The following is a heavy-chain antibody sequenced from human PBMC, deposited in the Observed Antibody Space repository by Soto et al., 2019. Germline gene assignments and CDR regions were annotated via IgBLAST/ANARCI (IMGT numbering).Heavy chain of an antibody. Sequence: QVQLVQSGAEVKEPGASVKVSCKASGDTFTAYGFHWVRQAPGHRLEWMGWINAGNGDTKYSQKFQDRVTITGDTSASIAYMEMSSLRSEDTTVYSCARDVSSSIDCWGQGTLVTVSS. CDR2: INAGNGDT. CDR1: GDTFTAYG. V-gene: IGHV1-3*01. CDR3: ARDVSSSIDC. J-gene: IGHJ4*02. D-gene: IGHD6-6*01.